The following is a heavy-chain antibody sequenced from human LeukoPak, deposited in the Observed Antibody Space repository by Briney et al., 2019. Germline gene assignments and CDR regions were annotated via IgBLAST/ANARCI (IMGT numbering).Heavy chain of an antibody. J-gene: IGHJ4*02. CDR2: IYYTGTT. V-gene: IGHV4-31*03. Sequence: TLSLSCTVGGSISSDYYLSWIRLVPGKGLEWVAVIYYTGTTSYNASLMGRITISVDTSKNPLSLELSSVTAADTVVYYCARGPSSYDYDLWGQGTLVTVSS. CDR3: ARGPSSYDYDL. CDR1: GGSISSDYY. D-gene: IGHD5-18*01.